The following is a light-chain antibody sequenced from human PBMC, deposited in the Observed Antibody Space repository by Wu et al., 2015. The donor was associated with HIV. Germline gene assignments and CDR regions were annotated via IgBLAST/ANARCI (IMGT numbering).Light chain of an antibody. Sequence: EIVMTQSPATLSVPPGERATLSCRASQSVSNNLARYRQRPGQAPRLLISGASTRATGIAARFSASGSGTDFTLTISSMQSEDFAIYYCQQYNNWPLTFGGGTKVEIK. V-gene: IGKV3D-15*01. J-gene: IGKJ4*01. CDR1: QSVSNN. CDR3: QQYNNWPLT. CDR2: GAS.